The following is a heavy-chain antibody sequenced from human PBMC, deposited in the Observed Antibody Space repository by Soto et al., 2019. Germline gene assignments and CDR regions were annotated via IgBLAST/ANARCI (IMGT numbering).Heavy chain of an antibody. CDR3: ASQATGWYPDY. J-gene: IGHJ4*02. V-gene: IGHV4-31*03. CDR1: GGSISSGGSY. CDR2: IYDSGNT. D-gene: IGHD6-19*01. Sequence: QVQLRESGPGLVKASQTRSLTCTVSGGSISSGGSYWSWIRQFPGKGLEWIGYIYDSGNTYYNPSIKSRITIPTDTSKSQFSLNLTSVTAADTAVYYCASQATGWYPDYWGQGTLVTVSS.